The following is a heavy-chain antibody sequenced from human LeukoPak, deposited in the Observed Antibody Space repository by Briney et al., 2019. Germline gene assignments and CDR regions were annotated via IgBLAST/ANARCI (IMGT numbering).Heavy chain of an antibody. V-gene: IGHV7-4-1*02. D-gene: IGHD3-22*01. Sequence: ASVKVSCMVSGYTFTNYAMNWVRQAPGQGLEWMGWINTNTGNPTYAQGFTGRFVFSLDTSVSTAYLQISSLKAEDTAVYYCAREGRGSSGYSFRASDWFDPWGQGTLVTVSS. CDR1: GYTFTNYA. J-gene: IGHJ5*02. CDR2: INTNTGNP. CDR3: AREGRGSSGYSFRASDWFDP.